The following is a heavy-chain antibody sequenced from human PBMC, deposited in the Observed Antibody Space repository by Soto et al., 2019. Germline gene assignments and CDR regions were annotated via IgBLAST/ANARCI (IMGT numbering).Heavy chain of an antibody. CDR2: IRSKAYGGTT. CDR1: GFTFGYYA. D-gene: IGHD2-15*01. CDR3: TRSGFGYYYGMDV. V-gene: IGHV3-49*03. J-gene: IGHJ6*02. Sequence: GGSLRLSCTASGFTFGYYAMSWFRQSPGKGLEWVGFIRSKAYGGTTEYAASVKGRFTISRDDSKSIAYLQMNSLKTEDTAVYYCTRSGFGYYYGMDVWGQGTTVTVSS.